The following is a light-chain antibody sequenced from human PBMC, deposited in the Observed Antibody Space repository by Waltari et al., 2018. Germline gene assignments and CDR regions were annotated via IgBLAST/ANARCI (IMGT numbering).Light chain of an antibody. CDR1: SSNNGSNT. J-gene: IGLJ3*02. CDR3: AAWDDSLNAWV. V-gene: IGLV1-44*01. CDR2: SNN. Sequence: QSVLTQPPSASGPPGQRVTLSCSESSSNNGSNTVNWYQQLPGPAPKLLIYSNNQLPSGVPDRFSGSKSGTSASLAISGLQSEDEADYYCAAWDDSLNAWVFGGGTKLTVL.